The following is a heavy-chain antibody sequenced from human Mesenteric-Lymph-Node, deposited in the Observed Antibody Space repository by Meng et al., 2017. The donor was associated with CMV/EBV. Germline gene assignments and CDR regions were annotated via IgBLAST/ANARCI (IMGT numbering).Heavy chain of an antibody. CDR1: GFTFSNYA. D-gene: IGHD3-3*01. CDR3: ARVALYDFWSGYYTGVDYYYYYGMDV. J-gene: IGHJ6*02. V-gene: IGHV3-30*03. CDR2: ISHEGNNK. Sequence: GGSLRLSCAASGFTFSNYAMHWVRQAPGKGLEWVAVISHEGNNKLNGDSEKGRFTISRDNAKNSLYLQMNSLRAEDTAVYYCARVALYDFWSGYYTGVDYYYYYGMDVWGQGTTVTVSS.